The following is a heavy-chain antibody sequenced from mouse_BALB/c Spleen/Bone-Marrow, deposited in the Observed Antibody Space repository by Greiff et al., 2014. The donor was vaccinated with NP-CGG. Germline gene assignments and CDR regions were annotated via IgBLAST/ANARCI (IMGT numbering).Heavy chain of an antibody. CDR1: GFTFSSYG. J-gene: IGHJ4*01. V-gene: IGHV5-6*02. D-gene: IGHD2-12*01. CDR3: TRRGIYDERTAMDY. Sequence: DVKLVESGGDLVYPGGSLKLSCAASGFTFSSYGMSWVRQPPDTRLEWVATINSGGTNTYYPDSMKGRFTISRDNAKNTLYLQMSSLRSEDTAMYYCTRRGIYDERTAMDYWGRGTSVTVSS. CDR2: INSGGTNT.